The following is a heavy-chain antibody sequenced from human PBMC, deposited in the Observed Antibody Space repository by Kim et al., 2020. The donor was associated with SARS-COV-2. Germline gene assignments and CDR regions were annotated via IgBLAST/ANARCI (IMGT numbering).Heavy chain of an antibody. D-gene: IGHD3-3*01. V-gene: IGHV3-30*04. Sequence: GWSLRLSCAGSGFTFNMYAMHWVRQAPGRGLEWVAMTSYDGSYRYSADSVKGRFTISRDNSRNTLYLQMNSLRAEDTAVYYCARADTQDYDVWSGYYTADWFDPWGQGTLVTVSS. CDR2: TSYDGSYR. J-gene: IGHJ5*02. CDR1: GFTFNMYA. CDR3: ARADTQDYDVWSGYYTADWFDP.